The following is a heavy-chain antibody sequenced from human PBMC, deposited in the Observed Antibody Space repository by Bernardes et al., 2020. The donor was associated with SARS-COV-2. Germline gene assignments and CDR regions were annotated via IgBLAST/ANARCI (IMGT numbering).Heavy chain of an antibody. CDR1: GFTFSSYG. CDR2: IWYDGSNK. V-gene: IGHV3-33*01. Sequence: GGSLRLSCAASGFTFSSYGMHWVRQAPGKGLEWVAVIWYDGSNKYYADSVKGRFTISRDNSKNTLYLQMNSLRAEDTAVYYCARGVYSYGFGYYFDYWGQGTLVTVSS. CDR3: ARGVYSYGFGYYFDY. D-gene: IGHD5-18*01. J-gene: IGHJ4*02.